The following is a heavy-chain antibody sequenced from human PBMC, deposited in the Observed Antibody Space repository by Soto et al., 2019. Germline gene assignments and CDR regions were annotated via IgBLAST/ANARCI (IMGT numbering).Heavy chain of an antibody. D-gene: IGHD2-21*02. CDR1: GGSISSYY. J-gene: IGHJ4*02. CDR3: ARVGPCGGDCYHHDY. Sequence: SETLSLTCTVSGGSISSYYWSWIRQPPGKGLEWIGYIYYSGSTNYNPSLKSRVTISVDTSKNQFSLKLSSVTAADTAVYYCARVGPCGGDCYHHDYWGQGTLVTVSS. CDR2: IYYSGST. V-gene: IGHV4-59*01.